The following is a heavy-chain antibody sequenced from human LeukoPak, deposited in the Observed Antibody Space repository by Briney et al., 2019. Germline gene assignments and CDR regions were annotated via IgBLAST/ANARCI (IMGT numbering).Heavy chain of an antibody. CDR3: ASSGMVRGDPNRGFGY. Sequence: SVKVSCKASGGTFSSYAISWVRQAPGQGLEWMGRIIPILGIANYAQKFQGRVTITADKSTSTAYMELSSLRSEDTAVYYCASSGMVRGDPNRGFGYWGQGTLVTVSS. J-gene: IGHJ4*02. CDR1: GGTFSSYA. V-gene: IGHV1-69*04. D-gene: IGHD3-10*01. CDR2: IIPILGIA.